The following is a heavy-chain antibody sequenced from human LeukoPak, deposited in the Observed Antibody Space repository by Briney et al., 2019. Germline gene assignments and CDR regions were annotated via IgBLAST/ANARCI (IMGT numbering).Heavy chain of an antibody. CDR2: IYSGGST. Sequence: PTGGSLRLSCAASGFTVSSNYMSWVRQAPGKGLEWVSVIYSGGSTYYADSVKGRFTISRDNSKNTLYLQMNSLRAEDTAVYYCARESNTVAPFDYWGQGTLVTVSS. CDR3: ARESNTVAPFDY. CDR1: GFTVSSNY. V-gene: IGHV3-66*01. D-gene: IGHD5-12*01. J-gene: IGHJ4*02.